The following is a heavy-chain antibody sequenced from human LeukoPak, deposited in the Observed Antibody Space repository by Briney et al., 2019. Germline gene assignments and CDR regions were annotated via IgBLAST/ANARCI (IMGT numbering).Heavy chain of an antibody. CDR2: IIPIFGTA. CDR1: GGTFSSYA. Sequence: SVKVSCKASGGTFSSYAISWVRQAPGQGLEWMGGIIPIFGTANYAQKFQGRVTITADESTSTAYMELSSLRSEGTAVYYCAAPRRDGRTPHDVDMVRGFYNWGQGTLVTVSS. CDR3: AAPRRDGRTPHDVDMVRGFYN. J-gene: IGHJ4*02. D-gene: IGHD3-10*01. V-gene: IGHV1-69*13.